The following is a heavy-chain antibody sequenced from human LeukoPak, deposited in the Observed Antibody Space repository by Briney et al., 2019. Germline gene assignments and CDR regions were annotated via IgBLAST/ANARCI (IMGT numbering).Heavy chain of an antibody. Sequence: GASVKVSCKASGYTFTSYGNSWVRQAPGQGLEWMGWISAYNGNTNYAQKLQGRVTMTTDTSTSTAYMELSSLRSEDTAVYYCARSPWIQLGRQPLDPWGQGTLVTVSS. D-gene: IGHD5-18*01. J-gene: IGHJ5*02. CDR1: GYTFTSYG. CDR2: ISAYNGNT. V-gene: IGHV1-18*01. CDR3: ARSPWIQLGRQPLDP.